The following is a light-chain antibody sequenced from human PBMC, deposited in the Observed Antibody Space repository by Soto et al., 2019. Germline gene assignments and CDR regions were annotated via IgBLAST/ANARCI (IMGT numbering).Light chain of an antibody. Sequence: QSVLTQPPSASGTPGQRVTISCSGSSSNVGTYTVNWYQQLPGRAPKLLIYHNNQRPSGVPDRFSDSKSGTAASLAISGLQSEDEAVYYCSAWDDSLKAVLFGGGTKLTVL. CDR2: HNN. CDR3: SAWDDSLKAVL. J-gene: IGLJ2*01. CDR1: SSNVGTYT. V-gene: IGLV1-44*01.